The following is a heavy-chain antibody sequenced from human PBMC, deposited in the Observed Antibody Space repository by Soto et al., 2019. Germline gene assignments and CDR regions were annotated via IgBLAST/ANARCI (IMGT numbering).Heavy chain of an antibody. CDR2: INHSGST. V-gene: IGHV4-34*01. D-gene: IGHD3-10*01. J-gene: IGHJ5*02. CDR3: ARGRIQGSWFDP. CDR1: GGSFSGYY. Sequence: PSETLSLTCAAYGGSFSGYYWSWIRQPPGKGLEWIGEINHSGSTNYNPSLKSRVTISVDTSKNQFSLKLSSVTAADTAVYYCARGRIQGSWFDPWGQGTLVTVSS.